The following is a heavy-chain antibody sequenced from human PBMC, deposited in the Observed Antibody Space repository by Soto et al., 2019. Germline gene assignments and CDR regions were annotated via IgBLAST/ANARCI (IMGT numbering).Heavy chain of an antibody. V-gene: IGHV4-59*01. CDR3: ARVWGGACDI. D-gene: IGHD3-10*01. CDR2: IYYSGST. J-gene: IGHJ3*02. Sequence: QVQLQESGPGLVKPSETLSLTCTVSGGSISSYYWSWIRQPPGKGLEWIGYIYYSGSTNYNPSLTSRVTISVDPSKNQFSLKLSAVTAADTAVYYCARVWGGACDIWGQGTMVTVSS. CDR1: GGSISSYY.